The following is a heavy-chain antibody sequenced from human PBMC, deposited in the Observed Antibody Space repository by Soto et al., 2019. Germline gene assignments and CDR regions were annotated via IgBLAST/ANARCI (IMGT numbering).Heavy chain of an antibody. V-gene: IGHV1-18*01. J-gene: IGHJ4*02. D-gene: IGHD5-18*01. CDR1: GYTFTSYG. Sequence: QVQLVQSGAEVKKPGASVKVSCKASGYTFTSYGISWVRQAPGQGLEWMGWVSAYNGNTNYAQKLQGRVTMTADTATSTAYMELRRLRSDDTAVYYCARDSHNGAAVQLWDYWGQGTPVTVSS. CDR2: VSAYNGNT. CDR3: ARDSHNGAAVQLWDY.